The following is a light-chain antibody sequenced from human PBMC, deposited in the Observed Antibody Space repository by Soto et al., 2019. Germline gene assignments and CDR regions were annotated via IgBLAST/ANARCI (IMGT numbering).Light chain of an antibody. V-gene: IGLV2-23*01. CDR1: SSDDGSYNL. J-gene: IGLJ2*01. CDR2: EDD. CDR3: YSYAGRSTSV. Sequence: QSVLTQPASVSGSPGQSITISCTGTSSDDGSYNLVSWYQQYPGKAPKLMIYEDDERPSGVSNRFSGSKSGNTASLTISGLQAEDEGDYYCYSYAGRSTSVFGGGTKLTVL.